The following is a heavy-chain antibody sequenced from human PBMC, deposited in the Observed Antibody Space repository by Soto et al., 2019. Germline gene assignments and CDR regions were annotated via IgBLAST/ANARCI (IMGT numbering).Heavy chain of an antibody. J-gene: IGHJ5*02. V-gene: IGHV3-48*02. CDR2: ISSSTSTT. CDR1: GFSFSSYS. CDR3: TRVATVPPS. Sequence: PGGSLRLSCAASGFSFSSYSMNWVRQPPGKGLEWISYISSSTSTTHYADSVKGRFTISRDNAKNSLYLQMNSLRDDDTAVYYCTRVATVPPSWGQGTLVTVSS.